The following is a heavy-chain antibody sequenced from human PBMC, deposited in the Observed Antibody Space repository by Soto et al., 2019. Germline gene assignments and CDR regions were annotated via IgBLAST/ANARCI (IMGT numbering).Heavy chain of an antibody. V-gene: IGHV3-23*01. Sequence: GGSPRRSCAASGFTFSNYAMSWVRQAPGKGLEWVSTISGSGSGGATYYPYYADSVKGRFTISRDSSKNTVYLEMNSLRADDTAVYYCAKDSWYSASSHSPVEGGQGALVTVSS. J-gene: IGHJ4*02. CDR2: ISGSGSGGATYYP. D-gene: IGHD2-15*01. CDR3: AKDSWYSASSHSPVE. CDR1: GFTFSNYA.